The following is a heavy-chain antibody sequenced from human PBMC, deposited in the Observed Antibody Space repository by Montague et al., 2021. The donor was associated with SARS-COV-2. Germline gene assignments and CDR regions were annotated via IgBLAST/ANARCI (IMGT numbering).Heavy chain of an antibody. J-gene: IGHJ4*02. CDR3: ARGHYSSSWYGIRYYFDY. Sequence: SETLSLTCGVDGGSLIDYYWTWIRQSLGRGLEWFGEINHRGSTNYNPSLKSRVTISVDTSKNQFSLKLSSVTAADTAVYYCARGHYSSSWYGIRYYFDYWGQGTLVTVSS. V-gene: IGHV4-34*01. CDR2: INHRGST. D-gene: IGHD6-13*01. CDR1: GGSLIDYY.